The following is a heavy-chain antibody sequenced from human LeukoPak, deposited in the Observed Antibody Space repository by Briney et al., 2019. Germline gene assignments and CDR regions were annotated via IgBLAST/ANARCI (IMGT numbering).Heavy chain of an antibody. CDR1: GFTFSNYS. Sequence: GGSLRLSCAASGFTFSNYSMNWVRQAPGKGLEWVSYISRSSTTIYYADSVKGRFTISRDNAKNSLYLQMNSLRAEDTAVYYCARDNYYDSSGYPGYWGQGTLVTVSS. V-gene: IGHV3-48*01. CDR2: ISRSSTTI. J-gene: IGHJ4*02. CDR3: ARDNYYDSSGYPGY. D-gene: IGHD3-22*01.